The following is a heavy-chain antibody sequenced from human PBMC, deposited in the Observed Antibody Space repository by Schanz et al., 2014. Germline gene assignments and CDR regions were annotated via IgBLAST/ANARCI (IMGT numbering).Heavy chain of an antibody. CDR1: GFTVSSNY. CDR2: IYSGGST. J-gene: IGHJ6*02. D-gene: IGHD6-6*01. V-gene: IGHV3-66*01. CDR3: ARAPPPYSSSPYYWYYGMDV. Sequence: EVELVESGGNLVQPGGSLRLSCAASGFTVSSNYMSWVRQAPGKGLEWVSVIYSGGSTYYADSVKGRFTISRDNSKNTLYLQMNTLRAEDTAVYSGARAPPPYSSSPYYWYYGMDVWGQGTTVTVSS.